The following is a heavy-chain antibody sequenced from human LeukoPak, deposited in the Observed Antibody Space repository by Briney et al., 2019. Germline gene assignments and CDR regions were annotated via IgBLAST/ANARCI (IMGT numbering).Heavy chain of an antibody. D-gene: IGHD1-26*01. CDR1: GGSFSGYY. Sequence: KPSETLSLTCAVYGGSFSGYYWSWIRQPPGKGLEWIGYIYYSGSTNYNPSLKSRVTISVDTSKNQFSLKLSSVTAADTAMYYCARVSGATDYYYYYYMDVWGKGTTVTVSS. J-gene: IGHJ6*03. V-gene: IGHV4-59*01. CDR3: ARVSGATDYYYYYYMDV. CDR2: IYYSGST.